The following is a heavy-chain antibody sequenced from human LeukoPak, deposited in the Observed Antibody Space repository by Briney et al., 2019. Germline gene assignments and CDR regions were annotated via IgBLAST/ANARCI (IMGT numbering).Heavy chain of an antibody. CDR2: ISVYNGNT. CDR1: GYTFTSYG. CDR3: ARALGTPTNDY. V-gene: IGHV1-18*01. Sequence: ASVKVSCKASGYTFTSYGINWVRQAPGQGLEWMGWISVYNGNTLYAQRLQGRVTMTTDTSTSTAYMDLRSLRSDDTAVYYCARALGTPTNDYWGQGTLVTVSS. J-gene: IGHJ4*02. D-gene: IGHD1-1*01.